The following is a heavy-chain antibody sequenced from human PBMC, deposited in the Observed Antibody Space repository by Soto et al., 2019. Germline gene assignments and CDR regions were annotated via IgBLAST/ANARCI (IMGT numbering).Heavy chain of an antibody. J-gene: IGHJ6*02. D-gene: IGHD2-2*01. Sequence: GGSLRLSCAASGFTFSTHGMHWVRQAPGKGLEWVAVISYDGSNKYYADSVKGRFTISRYNSKNTLYLQMNSLGPGDTAVYYCTKSKYQGSYYGIDVWGQGTTVTVSS. CDR1: GFTFSTHG. CDR2: ISYDGSNK. V-gene: IGHV3-30*18. CDR3: TKSKYQGSYYGIDV.